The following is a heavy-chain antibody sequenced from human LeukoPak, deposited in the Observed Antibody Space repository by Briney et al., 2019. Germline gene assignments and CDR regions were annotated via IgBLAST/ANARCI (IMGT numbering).Heavy chain of an antibody. CDR1: GFSFSNYG. Sequence: PGRSLRLSCAASGFSFSNYGMHWVRQAPGKGLEGVADIWDDGSYKYYADSVKGRFTISRDNSENTLYLQMNSLRAEDTAVYYCAKPTRGSGSFLIDYWGQGTLVTVSS. CDR2: IWDDGSYK. D-gene: IGHD1-26*01. J-gene: IGHJ4*02. CDR3: AKPTRGSGSFLIDY. V-gene: IGHV3-33*06.